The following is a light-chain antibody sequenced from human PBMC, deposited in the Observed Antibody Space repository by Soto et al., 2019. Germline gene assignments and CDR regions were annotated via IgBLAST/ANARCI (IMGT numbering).Light chain of an antibody. CDR2: GAS. V-gene: IGKV3-20*01. CDR1: QSVRSN. CDR3: QQYGSSPET. Sequence: EVVMTQSPATLSVSPGERVTLSCRASQSVRSNLAWYQQKPGQAPRLLIYGASSRATGIPDRFSGGGSGTDFSLTISRLDPEDFAVYYCQQYGSSPETFGQGTKVDIK. J-gene: IGKJ1*01.